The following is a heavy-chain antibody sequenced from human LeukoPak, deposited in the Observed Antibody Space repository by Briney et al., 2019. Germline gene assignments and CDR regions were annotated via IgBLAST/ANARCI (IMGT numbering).Heavy chain of an antibody. Sequence: GGSLRLSCAASGFTVSSNYMSWVRQAPGKGLEGVADIYSGGSTYYADSVKGGFTISRDNYNNTLYLQMNSLRAEDTAVYFCAKRGVVIRVILVGFHKEAYYFDSWGQGALVTVSS. V-gene: IGHV3-53*01. CDR2: IYSGGST. J-gene: IGHJ4*02. CDR1: GFTVSSNY. D-gene: IGHD3-22*01. CDR3: AKRGVVIRVILVGFHKEAYYFDS.